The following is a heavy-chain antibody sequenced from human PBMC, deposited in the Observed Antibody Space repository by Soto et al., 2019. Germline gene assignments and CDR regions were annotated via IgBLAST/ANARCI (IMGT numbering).Heavy chain of an antibody. D-gene: IGHD2-15*01. V-gene: IGHV3-30-3*01. CDR3: ARAGCDGGTCYTLVGLRYGMDV. J-gene: IGHJ6*02. CDR1: GFTFSNYA. Sequence: QVQLVESGGGVVQPGRSLRLSCAASGFTFSNYAMYWVRQAPGKGLEWVAVISYDGSNKYYADSVKGRFTISRDNSKNTLYLQRTSLRAEDTAVYYCARAGCDGGTCYTLVGLRYGMDVWGQGTTVTVSS. CDR2: ISYDGSNK.